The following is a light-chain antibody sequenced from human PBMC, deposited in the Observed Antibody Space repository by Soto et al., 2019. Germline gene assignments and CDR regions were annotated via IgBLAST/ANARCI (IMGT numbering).Light chain of an antibody. V-gene: IGKV3-20*01. J-gene: IGKJ4*01. CDR1: QSVSSSY. CDR3: QHYGSSRLT. Sequence: EIVWTQSPGTLSLSPGERATLSCRASQSVSSSYLAWYQQKPGQAPRLIIYGASSRATGIPDRFSGSGSGTDFTLTISRLEPEDCAVYYCQHYGSSRLTFGGGTKVAIK. CDR2: GAS.